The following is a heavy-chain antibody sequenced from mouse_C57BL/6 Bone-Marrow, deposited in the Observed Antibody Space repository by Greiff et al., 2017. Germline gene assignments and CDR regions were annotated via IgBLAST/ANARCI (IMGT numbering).Heavy chain of an antibody. J-gene: IGHJ2*01. CDR2: INPNNGGT. Sequence: VQLQQSGPELVKPGASVKISCKASGYTFTDYYMNWVKQSHGKSLEWIGDINPNNGGTSYNQKFKGKATLTVDKSSSTAYMELRSLTSEDSAVYYCARGPTVVACDYWGQGTTLTVSS. CDR3: ARGPTVVACDY. V-gene: IGHV1-26*01. D-gene: IGHD1-1*01. CDR1: GYTFTDYY.